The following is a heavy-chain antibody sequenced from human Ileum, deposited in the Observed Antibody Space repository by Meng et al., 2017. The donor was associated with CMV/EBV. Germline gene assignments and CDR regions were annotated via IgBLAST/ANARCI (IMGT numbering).Heavy chain of an antibody. D-gene: IGHD2-2*01. CDR2: IKQDESEK. CDR3: ARDRGGYCSSSTCPRAFDI. V-gene: IGHV3-7*01. Sequence: GESLKISCAASGFTFSSYWMSWVRQAPGKGLEWVANIKQDESEKYYVDSVKGRFTISRDNAKNSLYLQMHSLRAEDTAVYYCARDRGGYCSSSTCPRAFDIWGQGTMVTVSS. J-gene: IGHJ3*02. CDR1: GFTFSSYW.